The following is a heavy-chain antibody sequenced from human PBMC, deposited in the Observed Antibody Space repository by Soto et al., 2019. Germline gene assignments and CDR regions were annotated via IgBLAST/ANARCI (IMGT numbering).Heavy chain of an antibody. J-gene: IGHJ4*02. V-gene: IGHV4-59*01. CDR2: IYYSGST. CDR3: AAATRY. CDR1: GGSISGYY. D-gene: IGHD2-15*01. Sequence: SETLSLTCSVSGGSISGYYWSWIRQTPEKGLEWIGYIYYSGSTNYKPSLKSRVTMLIDMSKNQFSLKLTSVSAADTAVYYCAAATRYWGQGTLVIVSS.